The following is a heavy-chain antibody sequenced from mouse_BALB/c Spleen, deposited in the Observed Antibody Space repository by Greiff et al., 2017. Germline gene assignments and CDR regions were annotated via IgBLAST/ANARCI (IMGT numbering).Heavy chain of an antibody. CDR3: ARLNWDDYAMDY. CDR1: GYTFTSYW. Sequence: VKLMESGAELAKPGASVKMSCKASGYTFTSYWMHWVKQRPGQGLEWIGYINPSTGYTEYNQKFKDKATLTADKSSSTAYMQLSSLTSEDSAVYYCARLNWDDYAMDYWGQGTSVTVSS. V-gene: IGHV1-7*01. CDR2: INPSTGYT. D-gene: IGHD4-1*02. J-gene: IGHJ4*01.